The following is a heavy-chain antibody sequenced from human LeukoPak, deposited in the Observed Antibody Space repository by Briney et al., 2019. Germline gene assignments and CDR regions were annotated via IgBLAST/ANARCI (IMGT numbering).Heavy chain of an antibody. CDR3: VEDVVVIVAAKPGI. CDR1: GFSFSTYA. Sequence: SGGSLRLSFAASGFSFSTYAMSWVRQAPGKGLEWVSSISSSGDSTYYADAVKGRFTISRDNSKNTLYLQMNSLRAEDTAVYYCVEDVVVIVAAKPGIWGQGTLVAVSS. D-gene: IGHD2-15*01. J-gene: IGHJ1*01. CDR2: ISSSGDST. V-gene: IGHV3-23*01.